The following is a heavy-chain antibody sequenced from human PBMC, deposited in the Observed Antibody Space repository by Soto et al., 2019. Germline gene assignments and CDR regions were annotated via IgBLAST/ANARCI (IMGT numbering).Heavy chain of an antibody. Sequence: SETLSLTCSVSGGSISGSYWSWIRQSPGKGLEWLGYVYYTGSTNYSPSLRSRVSISVDTSKNEFSLRLSSVTAADTAVYFCARDQVGATDYWGQGTLVTVSS. D-gene: IGHD1-26*01. V-gene: IGHV4-59*01. CDR2: VYYTGST. J-gene: IGHJ4*02. CDR1: GGSISGSY. CDR3: ARDQVGATDY.